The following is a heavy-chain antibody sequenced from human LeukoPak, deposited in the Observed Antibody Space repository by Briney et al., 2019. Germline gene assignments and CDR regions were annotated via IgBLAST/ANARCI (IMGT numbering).Heavy chain of an antibody. CDR1: GFTFSSYA. V-gene: IGHV3-48*03. Sequence: GGSLRLSCAASGFTFSSYAMSWVRQAPGKGLEWVSYISSSGSTIYYADSVKGRFTISRDNAKNSLYVQMNSLRAEDTAVYYCARVSNDYGGPLDYWGQGTLVTVSS. CDR2: ISSSGSTI. D-gene: IGHD4/OR15-4a*01. CDR3: ARVSNDYGGPLDY. J-gene: IGHJ4*02.